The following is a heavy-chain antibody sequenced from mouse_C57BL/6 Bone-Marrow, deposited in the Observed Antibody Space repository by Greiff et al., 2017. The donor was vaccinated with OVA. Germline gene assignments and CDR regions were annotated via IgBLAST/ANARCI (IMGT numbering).Heavy chain of an antibody. CDR1: GFSLTSYA. CDR3: ARNGIYYGSNPHWYFDV. Sequence: VQGVESGPGLVAPSQSLSITCTVSGFSLTSYAISWVRQPPGKGLEWLGVIWTGGGTNYNSALKSRLSLSKDNSKSQVFLKMNSLQTDDTARYYCARNGIYYGSNPHWYFDVWGTGTTVTVAS. D-gene: IGHD1-1*01. V-gene: IGHV2-9-1*01. J-gene: IGHJ1*03. CDR2: IWTGGGT.